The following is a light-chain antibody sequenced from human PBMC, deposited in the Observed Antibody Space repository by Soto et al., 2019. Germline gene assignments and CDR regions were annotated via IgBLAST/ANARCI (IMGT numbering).Light chain of an antibody. CDR1: RTDVDGYDY. CDR2: DVY. J-gene: IGLJ1*01. Sequence: QCALTQPASGSGSPRQSIAISCTGVRTDVDGYDYVSWYQQHPGQAPQLIIYDVYNRPSGVSHRFSGSKSGDTASLTISGLQAEVESDYSCTSYISSLPFYVFGTGTKDNVL. V-gene: IGLV2-14*03. CDR3: TSYISSLPFYV.